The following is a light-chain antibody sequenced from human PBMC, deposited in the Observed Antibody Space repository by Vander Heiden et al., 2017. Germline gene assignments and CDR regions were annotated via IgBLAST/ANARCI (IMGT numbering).Light chain of an antibody. V-gene: IGKV1-39*01. CDR2: NAS. J-gene: IGKJ1*01. CDR3: KQGLTTPRT. Sequence: DIQLTQSPSSLSASLGCRVTLTCRSNKSITDHFNWYQQKPGKAPKFVMLNASKVKTGVTSRFSGRGLGTEFTRTITSLQPDEFATNFCKQGLTTPRTFGQGTKVELK. CDR1: KSITDH.